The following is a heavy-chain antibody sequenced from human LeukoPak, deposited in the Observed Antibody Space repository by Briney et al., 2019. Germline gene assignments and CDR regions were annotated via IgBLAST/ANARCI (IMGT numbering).Heavy chain of an antibody. CDR2: INTDGSST. CDR3: ARALGQPYFDY. Sequence: GGSLRLSCAASGFTFSTYWMQWVRQAPGRGLVWVSRINTDGSSTTYADSVKGRFTISRDNAKNTLYLQMNSLRAEDTAVYFCARALGQPYFDYWGQGALVTVSS. CDR1: GFTFSTYW. D-gene: IGHD7-27*01. J-gene: IGHJ4*02. V-gene: IGHV3-74*01.